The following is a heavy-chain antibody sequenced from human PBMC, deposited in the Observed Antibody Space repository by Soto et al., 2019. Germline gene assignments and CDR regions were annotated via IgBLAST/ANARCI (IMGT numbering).Heavy chain of an antibody. J-gene: IGHJ4*02. CDR2: IYGGGST. CDR1: GFTVRSNY. CDR3: ARDRGAVPGD. D-gene: IGHD6-19*01. V-gene: IGHV3-66*01. Sequence: EVQLVESGGGLVQFGGSLRLSCAASGFTVRSNYMSWVRQAPGKGLEWVSVIYGGGSTYYADSVKVRFTISRDNAKNTMLLQMNSLRVEDTAAYNCARDRGAVPGDWGQRTLVTVSS.